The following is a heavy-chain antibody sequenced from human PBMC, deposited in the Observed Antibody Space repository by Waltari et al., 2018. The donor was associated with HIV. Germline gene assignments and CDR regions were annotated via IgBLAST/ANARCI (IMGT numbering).Heavy chain of an antibody. Sequence: QVQLVESGGGVVQPGRSLRLSCAVSGFTFRTYGMHWVRQAPGKGLEWVSLISFDGSNSYYVGSVKGRFTISRDNSKNTLYLEMNSVRPEDMAMYYCVKGQPWSTYGLFDHWGQGTLVTVSS. V-gene: IGHV3-30*18. CDR3: VKGQPWSTYGLFDH. CDR1: GFTFRTYG. D-gene: IGHD3-3*01. CDR2: ISFDGSNS. J-gene: IGHJ4*02.